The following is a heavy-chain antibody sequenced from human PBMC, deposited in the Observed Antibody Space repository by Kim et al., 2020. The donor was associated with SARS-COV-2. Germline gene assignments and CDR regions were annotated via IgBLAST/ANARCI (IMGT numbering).Heavy chain of an antibody. V-gene: IGHV4-4*07. J-gene: IGHJ6*02. Sequence: SETLSLTCTVSGGSISSYYWSWIRQPAGKGLEWIGRIYTSGSTNYNPSLKSRVTMSVDTSKNQFSLKLSSVTAADTAVYYCARDSLMVYAIRAYGMDVWGQGTTVPVSS. CDR1: GGSISSYY. D-gene: IGHD2-8*01. CDR3: ARDSLMVYAIRAYGMDV. CDR2: IYTSGST.